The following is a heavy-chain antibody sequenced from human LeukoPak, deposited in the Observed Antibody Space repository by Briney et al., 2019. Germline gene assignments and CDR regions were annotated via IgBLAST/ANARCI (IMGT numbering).Heavy chain of an antibody. V-gene: IGHV3-15*01. J-gene: IGHJ4*02. Sequence: GGSLRLSCAASGFTFSNAWMSWVRQAPGKGLEWVCRIKSKTDGGTTDYAAPVTGRFTISRDDSKNTLYLQMNSLKTEDTAVYYCITLGTVTTGSEYYFDYWGQGTLVTVSS. CDR2: IKSKTDGGTT. CDR3: ITLGTVTTGSEYYFDY. CDR1: GFTFSNAW. D-gene: IGHD4-17*01.